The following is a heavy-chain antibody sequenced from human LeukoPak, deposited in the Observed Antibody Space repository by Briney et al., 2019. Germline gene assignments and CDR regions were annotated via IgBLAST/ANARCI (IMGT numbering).Heavy chain of an antibody. CDR2: FDPEGGET. Sequence: ASVKVSCKVSGYTLTELSMHWVRQAPGKGLEWMGGFDPEGGETIYAQKFQGRVTMTEDTSTDTAYMELSSLRSEDTAVYYCATPPRGYSGSFDAFDIWGQGTMVTVSS. CDR1: GYTLTELS. V-gene: IGHV1-24*01. J-gene: IGHJ3*02. D-gene: IGHD1-26*01. CDR3: ATPPRGYSGSFDAFDI.